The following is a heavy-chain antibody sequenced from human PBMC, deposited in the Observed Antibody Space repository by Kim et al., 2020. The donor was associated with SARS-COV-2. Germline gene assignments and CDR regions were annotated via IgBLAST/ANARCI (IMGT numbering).Heavy chain of an antibody. D-gene: IGHD3-3*01. V-gene: IGHV1-46*01. Sequence: ASVKVSCKASGYTFTSYYMHWVRQAPGQGLEWMGIINPSGGSTSYAQKFQGRVTMTRDTSTSTVYMELSSLRSEDTAVYYCARAATMDFGVVIILHDDAFDIWGQGTMVTVSS. J-gene: IGHJ3*02. CDR1: GYTFTSYY. CDR2: INPSGGST. CDR3: ARAATMDFGVVIILHDDAFDI.